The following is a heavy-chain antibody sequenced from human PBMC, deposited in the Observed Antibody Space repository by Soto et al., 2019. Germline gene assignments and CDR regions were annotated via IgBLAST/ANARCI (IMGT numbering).Heavy chain of an antibody. Sequence: GGSLRLSCAASGFTFDYYAMHWVRQAPGKGLEWVSGISWNSGSIGYADSVKGRFTISRDNAKNSLYLQMNSLRAEDTALYYCAKGPYYYDSSGYYTFDYWGQGTLVTVSS. CDR1: GFTFDYYA. J-gene: IGHJ4*02. CDR3: AKGPYYYDSSGYYTFDY. V-gene: IGHV3-9*01. CDR2: ISWNSGSI. D-gene: IGHD3-22*01.